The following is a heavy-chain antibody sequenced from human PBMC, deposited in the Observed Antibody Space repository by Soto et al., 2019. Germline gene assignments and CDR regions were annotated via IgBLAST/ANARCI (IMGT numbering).Heavy chain of an antibody. CDR1: GGSISSSSYY. J-gene: IGHJ4*02. V-gene: IGHV4-39*01. CDR3: ARHRNYYDSSGYYAFDY. D-gene: IGHD3-22*01. Sequence: FLTCTVSGGSISSSSYYWGWIRQPPGKGLEWIGSIYYSGSTYYNPSLKSRVTISVDTSKNQFSLKLSSVTAADTAVYYCARHRNYYDSSGYYAFDYWGQGTLVTVSS. CDR2: IYYSGST.